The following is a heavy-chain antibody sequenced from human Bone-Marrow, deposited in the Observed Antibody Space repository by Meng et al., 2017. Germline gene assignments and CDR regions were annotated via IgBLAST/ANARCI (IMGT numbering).Heavy chain of an antibody. CDR2: IIPIFGTA. CDR1: GGTFSSYA. J-gene: IGHJ4*02. D-gene: IGHD6-13*01. Sequence: SVKVSCKASGGTFSSYAISWVRQAPGQGLEWMGGIIPIFGTANYAQKFQGRVAITADKSTSTAYMELSSLRSDDTAMYYCARDEDISAAGKLFGDYWGQGTLVTVS. V-gene: IGHV1-69*06. CDR3: ARDEDISAAGKLFGDY.